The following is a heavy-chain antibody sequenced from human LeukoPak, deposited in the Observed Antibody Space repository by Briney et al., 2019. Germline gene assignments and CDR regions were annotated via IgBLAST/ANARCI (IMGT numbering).Heavy chain of an antibody. CDR2: ISGSGGST. Sequence: PGGSLRLSCAASGFTFSSYAMSWVRQAPGKGLEWVSAISGSGGSTYYADSVKGRFTISRDNSKNTLYLQMNSLRAEDTAVYYCAKDSRDCSGGSCYYYYGMDVWGQGTTVTVSS. CDR3: AKDSRDCSGGSCYYYYGMDV. CDR1: GFTFSSYA. V-gene: IGHV3-23*01. D-gene: IGHD2-15*01. J-gene: IGHJ6*02.